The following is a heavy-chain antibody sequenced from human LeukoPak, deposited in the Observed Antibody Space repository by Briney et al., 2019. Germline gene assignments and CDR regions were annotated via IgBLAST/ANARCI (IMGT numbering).Heavy chain of an antibody. Sequence: SETLSLTCAVYGGSFSGYYWSWIRQPPGKGLEWIGYIYYSGSTNYNPSLKSRVTISVDTSKNQFSLKLSSVTAADTAVYYCARRIAAAGTEIWFDPWGQGTLVTVSS. D-gene: IGHD6-13*01. CDR3: ARRIAAAGTEIWFDP. CDR1: GGSFSGYY. V-gene: IGHV4-59*08. CDR2: IYYSGST. J-gene: IGHJ5*02.